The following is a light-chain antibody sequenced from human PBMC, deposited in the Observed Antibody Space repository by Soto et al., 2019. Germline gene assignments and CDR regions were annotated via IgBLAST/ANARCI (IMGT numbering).Light chain of an antibody. J-gene: IGKJ1*01. CDR3: QQYNNYSRT. Sequence: DIQMTQSPSTLSASVGDRVTITCRASQSIPRWLAWYQQKPGKAPKLLIYDTSNLESGVPSRFSGSESGTEFTLTISSLQPDDFATYYCQQYNNYSRTVGQGTKVDIK. CDR2: DTS. V-gene: IGKV1-5*01. CDR1: QSIPRW.